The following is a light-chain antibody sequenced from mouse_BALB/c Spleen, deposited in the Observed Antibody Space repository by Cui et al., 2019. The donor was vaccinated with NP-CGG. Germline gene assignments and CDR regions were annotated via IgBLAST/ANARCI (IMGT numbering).Light chain of an antibody. CDR2: GTN. CDR3: ALWYSNHWV. J-gene: IGLJ1*01. V-gene: IGLV1*01. CDR1: TGAVTTSNY. Sequence: QAVLTQESALTTLPGETGTLTCRSSTGAVTTSNYANWVQEKPDHLFTGLIGGTNNRAPGVPARFSGSLIGDKAALTITGAQTEDEAIYFCALWYSNHWVFGGGSKLTVL.